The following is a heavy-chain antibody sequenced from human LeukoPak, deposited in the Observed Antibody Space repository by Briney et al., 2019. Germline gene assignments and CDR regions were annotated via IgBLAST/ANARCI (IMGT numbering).Heavy chain of an antibody. CDR1: GFTFSSYG. CDR3: AKPVGYSGYDLGY. Sequence: GGSLRLSCAASGFTFSSYGMHWVRQAPGKGLEWVAFIRYDGSNKYYADSVKGRFTIFRDNSKNTLYLQMNSLRAEDTAVYYCAKPVGYSGYDLGYWGQGTLVTVSS. V-gene: IGHV3-30*02. CDR2: IRYDGSNK. D-gene: IGHD5-12*01. J-gene: IGHJ4*02.